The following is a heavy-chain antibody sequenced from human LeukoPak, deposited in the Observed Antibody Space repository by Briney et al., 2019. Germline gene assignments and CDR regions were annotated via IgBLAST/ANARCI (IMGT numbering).Heavy chain of an antibody. CDR3: ARIGCWYAVCGDDY. CDR2: INHSGST. D-gene: IGHD6-13*01. J-gene: IGHJ4*02. V-gene: IGHV4-34*01. Sequence: NTSETLSLTCAVYGGSFSGYYWSWIRQPPGKGLEWIGEINHSGSTNYNPSLKSRVTISVDTSKNQFSLKLSSVTAADTAVYYCARIGCWYAVCGDDYWGQGTLVTVSS. CDR1: GGSFSGYY.